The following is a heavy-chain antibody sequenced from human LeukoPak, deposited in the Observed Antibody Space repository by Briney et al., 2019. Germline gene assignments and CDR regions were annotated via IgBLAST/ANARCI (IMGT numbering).Heavy chain of an antibody. V-gene: IGHV1-46*01. CDR3: AKDPRHTAMAAFDY. D-gene: IGHD5-18*01. CDR2: INPTGTGT. Sequence: ASVKVSCKASGYTFINNWMHWVRQAPGQGLEWIGLINPTGTGTLYAQKFQGRVTMTRDMSTSTDYMELSSLRSEDTAVYYCAKDPRHTAMAAFDYWGQGTLVTVSS. CDR1: GYTFINNW. J-gene: IGHJ4*02.